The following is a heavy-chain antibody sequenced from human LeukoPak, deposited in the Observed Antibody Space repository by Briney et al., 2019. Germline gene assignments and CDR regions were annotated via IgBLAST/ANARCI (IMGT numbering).Heavy chain of an antibody. CDR3: ARELRGYSSPYYFDY. D-gene: IGHD6-19*01. V-gene: IGHV3-21*01. CDR1: GFTLSSYS. CDR2: ISSSSSYI. J-gene: IGHJ4*02. Sequence: PGGSLRLSCAASGFTLSSYSMNWVRQAPGKGLEWVSSISSSSSYIYYADSVKGRFTISRDNAKNSLYLQMNSLRAEDTAVYYCARELRGYSSPYYFDYWGQGTLVTVSS.